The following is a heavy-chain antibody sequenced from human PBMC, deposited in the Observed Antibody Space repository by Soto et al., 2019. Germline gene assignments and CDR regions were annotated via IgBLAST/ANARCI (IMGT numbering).Heavy chain of an antibody. CDR1: GGSISSYY. J-gene: IGHJ4*02. Sequence: SETLSLTCTVSGGSISSYYWSWIRQPPGKGLEWIGYIYYSGSTNYNPSLKSRVTISVDTSKNQFSLKLSSVTAADTAVYYCAREIAAAGSPHFDYWGQGTLVTVSS. CDR3: AREIAAAGSPHFDY. V-gene: IGHV4-59*01. D-gene: IGHD6-13*01. CDR2: IYYSGST.